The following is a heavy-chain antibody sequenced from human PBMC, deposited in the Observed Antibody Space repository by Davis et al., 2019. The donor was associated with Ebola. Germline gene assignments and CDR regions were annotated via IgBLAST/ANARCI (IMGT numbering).Heavy chain of an antibody. CDR3: ATYGIAVAGSYYYGMDV. V-gene: IGHV1-24*01. Sequence: ASVKVSCKVSGYTLTELSMHWVRQAPGKGLEWMGGFDPEDGETIYAQKFQGRVTMTEDTSTDTAYMELSSLRSEDTAVYYCATYGIAVAGSYYYGMDVWGKGTTVTVSS. J-gene: IGHJ6*04. CDR2: FDPEDGET. CDR1: GYTLTELS. D-gene: IGHD6-19*01.